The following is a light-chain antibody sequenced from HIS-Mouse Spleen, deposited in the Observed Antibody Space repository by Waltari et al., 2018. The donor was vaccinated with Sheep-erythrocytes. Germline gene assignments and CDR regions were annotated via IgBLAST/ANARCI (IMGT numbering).Light chain of an antibody. CDR1: RSDFGVANY. V-gene: IGLV2-11*01. J-gene: IGLJ1*01. Sequence: QSALAQPRSVSGSPGHSLTISCTGSRSDFGVANYIVWYHQHPGKAPKLMIYDVSKRPSGVPDRFSGSKSGNTASLTSSGLQAEDEADYYCCSYAGSYNHVFATGTKVTVL. CDR2: DVS. CDR3: CSYAGSYNHV.